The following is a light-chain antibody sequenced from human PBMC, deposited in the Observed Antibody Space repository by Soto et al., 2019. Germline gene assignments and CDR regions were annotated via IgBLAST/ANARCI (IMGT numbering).Light chain of an antibody. Sequence: AIRMTQSPSSFSASTGDRVTITCRASQGISSYLAWYQQKPGKAPKLLIYAASTLQSGVPSRFSGSGSGTDFTLTISCLQSEDFATYYCQQYYTTPYTFGRGTKLAIK. V-gene: IGKV1-8*01. CDR3: QQYYTTPYT. CDR1: QGISSY. J-gene: IGKJ2*01. CDR2: AAS.